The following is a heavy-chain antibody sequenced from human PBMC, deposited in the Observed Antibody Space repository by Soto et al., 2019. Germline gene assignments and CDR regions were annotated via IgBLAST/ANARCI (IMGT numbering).Heavy chain of an antibody. V-gene: IGHV4-31*03. Sequence: PSETLSLTCTVSGGSISSGGYYWSWIRQHPGKGLEWIGYIYYSGNTYYNPSLKSRVTISVDTSKNQISLKLSSVTAADTAVYYCAKDGGPAYCNSPGCSAEHFDYWGQGTQVTVSS. CDR1: GGSISSGGYY. CDR3: AKDGGPAYCNSPGCSAEHFDY. CDR2: IYYSGNT. D-gene: IGHD2-2*01. J-gene: IGHJ4*02.